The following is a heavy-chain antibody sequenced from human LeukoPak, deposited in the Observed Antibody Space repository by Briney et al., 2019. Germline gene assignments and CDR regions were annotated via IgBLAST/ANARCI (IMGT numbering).Heavy chain of an antibody. V-gene: IGHV4-38-2*01. CDR1: GYSISSGYY. J-gene: IGHJ4*02. Sequence: PSETLSLTCAVSGYSISSGYYWGWIRQPPGKGLEWIGSIYHSGSTYYNPSLKSRVTISVDTSKNQFSLKLTSVTAADTAVYYCARLHWNSNYWGQGTLVTVSS. CDR3: ARLHWNSNY. D-gene: IGHD1-7*01. CDR2: IYHSGST.